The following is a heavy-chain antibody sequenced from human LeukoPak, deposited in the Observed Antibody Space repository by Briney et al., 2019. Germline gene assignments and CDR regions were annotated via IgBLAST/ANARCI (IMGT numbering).Heavy chain of an antibody. CDR2: IYYSGST. Sequence: PSETLSLTCTVSGASITSYYWSWIRQPPGKGLEWIGYIYYSGSTNYNPSLKSRVTISVDTSKNQFALKLSSVTAADTAVYYCARVGSSCWFNDWGQGTLVTVSS. V-gene: IGHV4-59*01. D-gene: IGHD6-19*01. CDR1: GASITSYY. J-gene: IGHJ4*02. CDR3: ARVGSSCWFND.